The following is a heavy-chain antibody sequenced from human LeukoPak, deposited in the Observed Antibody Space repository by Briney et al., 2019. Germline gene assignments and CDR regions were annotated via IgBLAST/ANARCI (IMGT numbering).Heavy chain of an antibody. CDR3: ARTRQYISSWWSGYYFDY. CDR2: INHSGST. CDR1: GGSFSGYY. Sequence: SETLSLTCAVYGGSFSGYYWSWIRQPPGKGLEWIGEINHSGSTNYNPSLKSRVTISVDTSKNQFSLKLSSVPAANTAVYYCARTRQYISSWWSGYYFDYWGQGTLVTVSS. J-gene: IGHJ4*02. D-gene: IGHD6-13*01. V-gene: IGHV4-34*01.